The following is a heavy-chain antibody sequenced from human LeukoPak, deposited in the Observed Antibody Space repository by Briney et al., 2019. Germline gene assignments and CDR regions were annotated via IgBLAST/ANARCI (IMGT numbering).Heavy chain of an antibody. Sequence: SEILSLTCAVYGGSFSGYYWRWIRQPPGKGLEWIGEINHSGSTNYNPSLKSRVTISVDTSKNQFSLKLSSVTAADTAVYYCARDSGWYKPTTWFDPWGQGTLVTVSS. V-gene: IGHV4-34*01. J-gene: IGHJ5*02. D-gene: IGHD6-19*01. CDR3: ARDSGWYKPTTWFDP. CDR2: INHSGST. CDR1: GGSFSGYY.